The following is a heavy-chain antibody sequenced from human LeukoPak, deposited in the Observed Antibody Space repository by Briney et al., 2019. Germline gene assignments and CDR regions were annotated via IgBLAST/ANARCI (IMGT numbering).Heavy chain of an antibody. J-gene: IGHJ5*02. V-gene: IGHV4-30-4*01. CDR3: ARMLHYDSMYNWFDP. CDR2: IYYSGSA. D-gene: IGHD3-22*01. Sequence: VKPSETLSLTCTVSGGSISSGDYYWSWIRQPPGKGLEWIGYIYYSGSAYYNPSLKSRVTISVDTSKNQFSLKLSSVTAADTAVYYCARMLHYDSMYNWFDPWGQGTLVTVSS. CDR1: GGSISSGDYY.